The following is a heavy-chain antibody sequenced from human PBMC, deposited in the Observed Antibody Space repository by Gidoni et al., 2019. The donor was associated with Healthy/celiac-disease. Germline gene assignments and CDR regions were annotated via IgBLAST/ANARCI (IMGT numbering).Heavy chain of an antibody. CDR1: GFTFSSYS. CDR2: ISSSSSYI. CDR3: AVRGYYYDSSGYRY. D-gene: IGHD3-22*01. J-gene: IGHJ4*02. Sequence: EVQLVESGGGLVKPGGSLRLSCAASGFTFSSYSMNWVRQAPGKGLEWVSSISSSSSYIYYADSVKGRFTISRDNAKNSLYLQMNSLRAEDTAVYYCAVRGYYYDSSGYRYWGQGTLVTVSS. V-gene: IGHV3-21*01.